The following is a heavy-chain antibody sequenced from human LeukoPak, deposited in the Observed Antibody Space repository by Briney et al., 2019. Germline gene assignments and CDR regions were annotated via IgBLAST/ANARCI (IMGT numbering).Heavy chain of an antibody. CDR2: IYYSGST. CDR1: GGSISSYY. D-gene: IGHD2-15*01. J-gene: IGHJ4*02. V-gene: IGHV4-59*08. Sequence: KSSETLSLTCTVSGGSISSYYWSWIRQPPGKGLEWIGYIYYSGSTNYNPSLKSRVTISVDTSKNQFSLKLSSVTAADTAVYYCARTIVVVVAATYYFDYWGQGTLVTVSS. CDR3: ARTIVVVVAATYYFDY.